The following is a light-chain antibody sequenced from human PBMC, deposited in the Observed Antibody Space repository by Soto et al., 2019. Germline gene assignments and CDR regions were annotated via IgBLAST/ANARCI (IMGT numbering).Light chain of an antibody. CDR2: QTA. CDR3: QQYNNWPRT. V-gene: IGKV3-15*01. CDR1: QYINTR. J-gene: IGKJ1*01. Sequence: EIVLTQSPSTLSSFPGDRFTLSGRASQYINTRLAWYQHRPGQAPRLLIYQTALRATGIPARFSGSGSGTEFTLTISSLQSEDFAVYYCQQYNNWPRTFGQGTKVDI.